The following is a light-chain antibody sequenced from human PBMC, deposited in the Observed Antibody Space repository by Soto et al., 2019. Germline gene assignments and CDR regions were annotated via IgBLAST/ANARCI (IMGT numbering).Light chain of an antibody. CDR3: QQYDNWPRT. CDR2: DAS. V-gene: IGKV3-15*01. J-gene: IGKJ1*01. CDR1: QSVRSN. Sequence: EEVMTQSPATLSVSPGEVATLSCRASQSVRSNLAWYQQKPGQPPRLLIYDASTRATGIPSRFSGSGSGTEFTLTISSLKSEDFAVYYCQQYDNWPRTFGQGTKVDIK.